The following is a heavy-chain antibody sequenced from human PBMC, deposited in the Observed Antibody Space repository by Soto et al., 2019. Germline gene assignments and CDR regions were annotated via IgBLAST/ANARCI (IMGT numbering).Heavy chain of an antibody. V-gene: IGHV1-18*01. CDR3: ARHMRPRYYDFWSGPFDY. CDR1: GYTFTSYG. D-gene: IGHD3-3*01. J-gene: IGHJ4*02. CDR2: ISAYNGNT. Sequence: ASVKVSCKASGYTFTSYGISWVRQAPGQGLEWMGWISAYNGNTNYAQKLQGRVTMTTDTSTSTAYMELRSLRSDDTAVYYCARHMRPRYYDFWSGPFDYWDQGTLVTVSS.